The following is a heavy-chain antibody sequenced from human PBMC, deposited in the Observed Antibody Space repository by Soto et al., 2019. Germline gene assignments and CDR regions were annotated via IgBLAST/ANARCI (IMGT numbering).Heavy chain of an antibody. CDR3: SRRFDD. V-gene: IGHV3-48*02. Sequence: EVHLVESGGGLAQPGGSLRLSCTASGFIFSDSSMNWVRQAPGKGLEWISYISRSGTTIYYADSVRGRFTISRDSGENSVYLQMNSLSDADTAVYYCSRRFDDWGQGTRVTVSA. J-gene: IGHJ4*02. CDR2: ISRSGTTI. CDR1: GFIFSDSS.